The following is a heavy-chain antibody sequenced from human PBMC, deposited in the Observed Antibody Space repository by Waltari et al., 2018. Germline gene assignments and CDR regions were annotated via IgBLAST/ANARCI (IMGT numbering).Heavy chain of an antibody. CDR3: ATYIGASVGTAAFDV. Sequence: WIRQPPGQCLEWIGTISYAGTTYTNPSLRSRLTMSRDTSKNQLSLTLGSTTAADTAVYYCATYIGASVGTAAFDVWGQGTMVTVSS. D-gene: IGHD5-12*01. CDR2: ISYAGTT. J-gene: IGHJ3*01. V-gene: IGHV4-39*01.